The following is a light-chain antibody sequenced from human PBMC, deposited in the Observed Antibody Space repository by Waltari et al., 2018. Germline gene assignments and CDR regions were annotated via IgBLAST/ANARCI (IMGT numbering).Light chain of an antibody. CDR1: QSVFHTNNKNY. Sequence: DIVMTQSPDSLAVSLGERATISCKSSQSVFHTNNKNYLAWYQQKPGQPPRLLFYWASTRESGVPDRFSGSGSVTDFTLAISSLQAEDVAIYFCQQYYSSPLTFGGGTKVEIK. V-gene: IGKV4-1*01. CDR2: WAS. CDR3: QQYYSSPLT. J-gene: IGKJ4*01.